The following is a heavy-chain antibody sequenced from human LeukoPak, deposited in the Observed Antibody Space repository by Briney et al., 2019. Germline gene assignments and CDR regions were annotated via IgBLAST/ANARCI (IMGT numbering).Heavy chain of an antibody. D-gene: IGHD2-15*01. CDR1: GGSISSYY. V-gene: IGHV4-59*01. CDR2: IYYSGST. CDR3: ARVHRDIVVVVAATPYDAFDI. Sequence: SETLSLTCTVSGGSISSYYWSWIRQPPGKGLEWIGYIYYSGSTNYNPSLKSRVTISVDTSKNQFSLKLSSVTAADTAVYYCARVHRDIVVVVAATPYDAFDIWGQGTMVTVSS. J-gene: IGHJ3*02.